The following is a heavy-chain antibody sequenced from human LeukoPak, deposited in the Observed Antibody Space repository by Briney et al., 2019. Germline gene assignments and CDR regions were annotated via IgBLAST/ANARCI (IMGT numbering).Heavy chain of an antibody. CDR1: GFTFSSYG. V-gene: IGHV3-48*04. Sequence: GGSLRLSCAASGFTFSSYGMNWVRQAPGKGLEWISHISNFGDIIHYADSVEGRFTISRDNAKNSLYLQMDSLRAEDTAVYYCAKDATAVVGTVYMDVWGKGTTVTISS. D-gene: IGHD6-13*01. CDR3: AKDATAVVGTVYMDV. J-gene: IGHJ6*03. CDR2: ISNFGDII.